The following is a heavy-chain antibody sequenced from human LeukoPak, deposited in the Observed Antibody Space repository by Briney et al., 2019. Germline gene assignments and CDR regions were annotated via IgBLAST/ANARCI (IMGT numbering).Heavy chain of an antibody. CDR3: ARDFTIVRGVTPLYYYYGMDV. V-gene: IGHV3-30*03. Sequence: GGSLRLSCAASGVTFSSSGMHWARQAPGKGLEWVAVISYDGSSYYYADSVKGRFTISRDNSKNTVYLQMNSLRAEDTAVYYCARDFTIVRGVTPLYYYYGMDVWGQGTTVTVSS. CDR1: GVTFSSSG. D-gene: IGHD3-10*01. J-gene: IGHJ6*02. CDR2: ISYDGSSY.